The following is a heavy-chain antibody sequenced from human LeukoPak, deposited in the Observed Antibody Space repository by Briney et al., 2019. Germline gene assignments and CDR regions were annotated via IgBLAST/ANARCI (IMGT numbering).Heavy chain of an antibody. V-gene: IGHV4-34*01. CDR1: GGSFSGYY. Sequence: PSETLSLTCAVYGGSFSGYYWSWIRQPPGKGLEWIGEINRSGSTNYNPSLKSRVTISVDTSKNQFSLKLSSVTAADTAVHYCARGRGVRGVFDYWGQGTLVTVSS. CDR2: INRSGST. CDR3: ARGRGVRGVFDY. D-gene: IGHD3-10*01. J-gene: IGHJ4*02.